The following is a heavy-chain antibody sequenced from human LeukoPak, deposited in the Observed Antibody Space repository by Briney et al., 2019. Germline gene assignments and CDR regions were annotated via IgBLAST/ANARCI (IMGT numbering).Heavy chain of an antibody. V-gene: IGHV3-30*18. Sequence: GRSLRLSCVVSGFTFSNYGMHWVRQAPGKGLEWVAIVSYDGSNKYYADSVKGRFTISRDNSKNTLYLQMNSLGAEDTAVYYCAKDLTRRYDLWSNKYSPREDYHGMDVWGQGTTVTVSS. CDR3: AKDLTRRYDLWSNKYSPREDYHGMDV. CDR2: VSYDGSNK. J-gene: IGHJ6*02. CDR1: GFTFSNYG. D-gene: IGHD3-3*01.